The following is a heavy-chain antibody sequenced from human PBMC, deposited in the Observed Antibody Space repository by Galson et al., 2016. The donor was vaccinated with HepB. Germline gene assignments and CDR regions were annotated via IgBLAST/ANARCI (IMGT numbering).Heavy chain of an antibody. V-gene: IGHV3-48*02. CDR3: ARNPDSSTWYMSWYFDL. CDR1: GFNFNNYT. Sequence: SLRLSCAASGFNFNNYTINWVRQAPGKGLAWLSYISSGSSIIYYADSVRGRFTISRDSAKNSVYLQMNSLRDEDTAVYYCARNPDSSTWYMSWYFDLWGRGTLVTVSS. J-gene: IGHJ2*01. D-gene: IGHD6-13*01. CDR2: ISSGSSII.